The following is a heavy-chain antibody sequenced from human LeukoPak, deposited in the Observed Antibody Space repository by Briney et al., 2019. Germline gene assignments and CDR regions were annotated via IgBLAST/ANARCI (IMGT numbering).Heavy chain of an antibody. Sequence: GASVKVSCKASGYTFTSYDINWVRQAPGQGLEWMGWMNPNSGNTGYAQKFRGRVTMTRNTSISTAYMELSSLRSEDTAVYYCASVLRSFDWSPTGWFDPWGQGTLVTVSS. J-gene: IGHJ5*02. V-gene: IGHV1-8*01. CDR1: GYTFTSYD. CDR3: ASVLRSFDWSPTGWFDP. CDR2: MNPNSGNT. D-gene: IGHD3-9*01.